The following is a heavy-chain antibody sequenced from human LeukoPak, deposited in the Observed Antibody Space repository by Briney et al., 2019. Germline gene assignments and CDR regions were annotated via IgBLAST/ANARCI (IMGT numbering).Heavy chain of an antibody. Sequence: ASVKVSCKASGYTFTGYYMHWVRQAPGQGLEWMGWINPNSGGTNYAQKFQGWVTMTRDTSISTAYMELSRLRSDDTVVYYCAREGGLPYYDFWSGYYTWFDPWGQGTLVTVSS. D-gene: IGHD3-3*01. J-gene: IGHJ5*02. CDR2: INPNSGGT. V-gene: IGHV1-2*04. CDR3: AREGGLPYYDFWSGYYTWFDP. CDR1: GYTFTGYY.